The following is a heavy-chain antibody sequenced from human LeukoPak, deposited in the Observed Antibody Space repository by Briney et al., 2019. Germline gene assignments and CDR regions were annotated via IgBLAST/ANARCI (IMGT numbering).Heavy chain of an antibody. D-gene: IGHD1-26*01. Sequence: GESLKISCKGSGYSFTSYWIGWVRQMPGKGLEWMGIIYPGDSDTRYSPSFQGQVTISADKSISTAYLQWSSLKASDTAMYYCARLDWVERYYYYYMDVWGKGTTVTVSS. V-gene: IGHV5-51*01. CDR2: IYPGDSDT. J-gene: IGHJ6*03. CDR1: GYSFTSYW. CDR3: ARLDWVERYYYYYMDV.